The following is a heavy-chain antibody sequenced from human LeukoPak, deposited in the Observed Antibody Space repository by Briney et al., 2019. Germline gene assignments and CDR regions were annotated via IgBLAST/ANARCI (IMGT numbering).Heavy chain of an antibody. CDR3: ARRAAAGYYFDY. Sequence: ASVKVSCKASGYTFTSYAMNWVRQAPGQGLEWMGWINTNTGNPTYAQGFTGRFVFSLDTPVSTAYLQICSLKAEDTAVYYCARRAAAGYYFDYWGQGTLVTVSS. D-gene: IGHD6-13*01. CDR2: INTNTGNP. J-gene: IGHJ4*02. CDR1: GYTFTSYA. V-gene: IGHV7-4-1*01.